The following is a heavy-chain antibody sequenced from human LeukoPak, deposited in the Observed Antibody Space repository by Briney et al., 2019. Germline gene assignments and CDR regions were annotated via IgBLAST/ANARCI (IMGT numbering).Heavy chain of an antibody. J-gene: IGHJ6*02. Sequence: GGSLRLSCAASGFTFSSYSMNWVRQAPGKGLEWVSSISSSSSYIYYADSVKGRFTISRDNAKNSLYLQVNSLRAEDTAVYYCARDGVVVPAATVTPRYYYYGMDVWGQGTTVTVSS. CDR3: ARDGVVVPAATVTPRYYYYGMDV. D-gene: IGHD2-2*01. CDR2: ISSSSSYI. CDR1: GFTFSSYS. V-gene: IGHV3-21*01.